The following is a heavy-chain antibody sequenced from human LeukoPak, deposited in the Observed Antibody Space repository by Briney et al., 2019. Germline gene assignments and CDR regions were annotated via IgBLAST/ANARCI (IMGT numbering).Heavy chain of an antibody. V-gene: IGHV5-51*01. J-gene: IGHJ4*02. CDR2: IYPGDSDT. CDR1: GYSFTSYW. D-gene: IGHD3-22*01. CDR3: ARQVADSSGSILGY. Sequence: GASLKISSKGSGYSFTSYWIGWVRPMPGKRLEWMGIIYPGDSDTRYSPSFQGQVTISADKSISTAYLQWSSLKASDTAMYYCARQVADSSGSILGYWGQGTLVTVSS.